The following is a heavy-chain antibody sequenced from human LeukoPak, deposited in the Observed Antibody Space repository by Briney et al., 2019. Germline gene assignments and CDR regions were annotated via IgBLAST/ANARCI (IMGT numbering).Heavy chain of an antibody. D-gene: IGHD2-2*01. CDR2: ISSSSSYI. V-gene: IGHV3-21*01. Sequence: GGSLRLSCAASGFTFSSYSMNWVRQAPGKGREWGSSISSSSSYIYYADSVKGRFNISRDNAKNSLYLQMNSLRAEDTAVYYCARDRLPAAPSDWFDPWGQGTLVTVSS. CDR3: ARDRLPAAPSDWFDP. J-gene: IGHJ5*02. CDR1: GFTFSSYS.